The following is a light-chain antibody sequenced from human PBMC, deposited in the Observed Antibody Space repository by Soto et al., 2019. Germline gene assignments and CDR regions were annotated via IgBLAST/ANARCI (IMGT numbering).Light chain of an antibody. J-gene: IGLJ2*01. CDR2: DNN. V-gene: IGLV1-51*01. Sequence: QSVLTQPPSVSAAPGQMVTISCSGSTSNIGNNYVSWYRQLPGTAPKLLIYDNNKRPSGIPDRFSGSKSGTSATLGITGLQTGDEADYYCGTWDSSLCAEIFGGGTKLTVL. CDR3: GTWDSSLCAEI. CDR1: TSNIGNNY.